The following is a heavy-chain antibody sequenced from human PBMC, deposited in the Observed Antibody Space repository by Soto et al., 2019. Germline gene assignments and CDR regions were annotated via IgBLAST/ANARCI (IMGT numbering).Heavy chain of an antibody. Sequence: QVQLQESGPGLVKPSQTLSLTCSVSGDSIRGGGHYWNWISQFPGQGLEWIGYVYHSGSTHYNPSLRGRLTISIDTSKNQFSLRLISVTAADTALYYCARDTGLAPTVWGYWGHGTQVTVSS. V-gene: IGHV4-31*03. D-gene: IGHD7-27*01. CDR3: ARDTGLAPTVWGY. CDR2: VYHSGST. CDR1: GDSIRGGGHY. J-gene: IGHJ4*03.